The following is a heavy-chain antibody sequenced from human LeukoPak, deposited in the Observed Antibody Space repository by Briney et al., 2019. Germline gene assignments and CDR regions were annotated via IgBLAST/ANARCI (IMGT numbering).Heavy chain of an antibody. Sequence: GGSLRLSCAASGFTFSSYEMNWVRQAPGKGLEWVSYISSSGSTIYYADSVKGRFTISRDNAKNSLYLQMNSLRAEDTAVYYCAKDRHVVGATAFDYWGQGSLVTVSS. D-gene: IGHD1-26*01. J-gene: IGHJ4*02. CDR3: AKDRHVVGATAFDY. CDR2: ISSSGSTI. CDR1: GFTFSSYE. V-gene: IGHV3-48*03.